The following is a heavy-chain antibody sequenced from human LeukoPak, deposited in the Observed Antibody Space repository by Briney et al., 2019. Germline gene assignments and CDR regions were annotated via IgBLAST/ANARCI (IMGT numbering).Heavy chain of an antibody. CDR2: ITWNSDDI. CDR1: GFRFGDYA. J-gene: IGHJ5*02. D-gene: IGHD3-22*01. Sequence: GRSLRLSCAGSGFRFGDYAMHWVRQAPGKGLELVSGITWNSDDIAYADSVKGRFTISRGNAKNSLFLQMNSLRIEDTALYYCTKDYSSGYFNWFDPWGQGTLVTVSS. V-gene: IGHV3-9*01. CDR3: TKDYSSGYFNWFDP.